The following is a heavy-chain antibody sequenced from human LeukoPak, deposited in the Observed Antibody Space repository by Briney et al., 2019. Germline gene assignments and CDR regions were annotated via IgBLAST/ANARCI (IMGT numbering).Heavy chain of an antibody. D-gene: IGHD5-18*01. CDR1: GGSISGYY. Sequence: PSETLSLTCTVSGGSISGYYWSWIRQPPGKGLEWIGYIYYSGSTNYNPSLKSRVTISVDTSKNQFSLKLSSVTAADTAVYYCARLPRGYDLFYFDYWGQGTLVTVSS. J-gene: IGHJ4*02. CDR2: IYYSGST. CDR3: ARLPRGYDLFYFDY. V-gene: IGHV4-59*08.